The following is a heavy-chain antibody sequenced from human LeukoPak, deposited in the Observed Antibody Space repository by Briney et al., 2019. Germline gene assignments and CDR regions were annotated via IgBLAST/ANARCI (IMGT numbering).Heavy chain of an antibody. J-gene: IGHJ3*02. Sequence: SETLSLTCTVSGGSISSYYCSWIRQPPGKGLEWIGYINYNGGTNYNPSLKSRVTISVDRSKNQFSLKLSSVTAADTAVYYCARGDYDFWSGPPTTHSDAFDIWGQGTMVTVSS. D-gene: IGHD3-3*01. CDR3: ARGDYDFWSGPPTTHSDAFDI. CDR1: GGSISSYY. V-gene: IGHV4-59*12. CDR2: INYNGGT.